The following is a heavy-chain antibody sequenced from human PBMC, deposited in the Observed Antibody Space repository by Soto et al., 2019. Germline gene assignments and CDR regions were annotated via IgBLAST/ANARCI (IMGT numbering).Heavy chain of an antibody. CDR3: VRVPAR. V-gene: IGHV4-30-2*01. Sequence: LSISCALCSGSVSSGGYSWSWIRQPPGKGLEWIGYIYHSGSTYYNPSLKSRVTISVDRSKNQFSLKLSSVTAADTAVYYCVRVPARWGQGTLVTVSS. J-gene: IGHJ4*02. CDR2: IYHSGST. D-gene: IGHD2-2*01. CDR1: SGSVSSGGYS.